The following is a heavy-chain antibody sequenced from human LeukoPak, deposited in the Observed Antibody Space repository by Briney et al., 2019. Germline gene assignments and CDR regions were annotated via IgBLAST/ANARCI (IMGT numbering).Heavy chain of an antibody. D-gene: IGHD3-9*01. CDR1: GGSISSRSYY. J-gene: IGHJ3*02. CDR2: MYYSGSP. V-gene: IGHV4-39*01. Sequence: PSETLSLTCTGSGGSISSRSYYWGWLRQPPGKGLEWIGSMYYSGSPYYNPALKSRVTISVDTSKNQFALNLSSVTAADTAVYYCARHDILTGYSPVDPFGIGGQGTMVTVS. CDR3: ARHDILTGYSPVDPFGI.